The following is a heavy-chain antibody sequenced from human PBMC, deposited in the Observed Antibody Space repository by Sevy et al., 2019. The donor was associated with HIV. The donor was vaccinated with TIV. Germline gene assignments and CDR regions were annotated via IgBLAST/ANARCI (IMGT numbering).Heavy chain of an antibody. V-gene: IGHV3-30*04. CDR2: ISYEGSNK. J-gene: IGHJ6*02. CDR3: ARDLARVTGTTTYYYYALDV. Sequence: GGSLRLSCAASGFTFSSYAMHWVRQAPGKGLERVALISYEGSNKYYADSVKGRLTISRDNSKNTLYLKMNSLRTEDTAVYYFARDLARVTGTTTYYYYALDVWGQGTTVTVSS. CDR1: GFTFSSYA. D-gene: IGHD1-7*01.